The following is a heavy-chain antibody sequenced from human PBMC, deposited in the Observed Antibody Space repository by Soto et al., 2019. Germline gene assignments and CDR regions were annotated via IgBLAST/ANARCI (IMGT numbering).Heavy chain of an antibody. CDR2: IYYSGST. CDR1: GGSVTSGNYY. Sequence: SETLSLTCTVSGGSVTSGNYYWSWIRQPPGKGLEWIGHIYYSGSTNYNPSLKSRVTISVDASKNQFSLKLSSVTAADTAIYYCARGPVVTPFVDYWGQGTLVTVS. J-gene: IGHJ4*02. D-gene: IGHD2-21*02. CDR3: ARGPVVTPFVDY. V-gene: IGHV4-61*01.